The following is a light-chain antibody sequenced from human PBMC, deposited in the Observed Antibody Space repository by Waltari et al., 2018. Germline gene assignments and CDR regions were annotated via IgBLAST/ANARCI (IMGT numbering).Light chain of an antibody. CDR1: SGYSSNV. CDR2: VNSDGSH. V-gene: IGLV4-69*01. Sequence: LVLTQSPSASASLGASVTLTCSLSSGYSSNVIAWLQQQPGKGPRYLMKVNSDGSHRKGDDIPDRFSASNSGTEYYLTISSLQSEDEADYYCQTGGHGTWVFGGGTKLTVL. J-gene: IGLJ3*02. CDR3: QTGGHGTWV.